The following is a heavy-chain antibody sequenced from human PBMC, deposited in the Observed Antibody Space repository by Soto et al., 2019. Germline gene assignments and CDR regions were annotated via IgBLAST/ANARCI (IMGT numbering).Heavy chain of an antibody. D-gene: IGHD3-9*01. Sequence: QVQLVESGGGVVQPGRSLRLSCAASGFTFSSYGMHWVRQAPGKGLEWVAVISYDGSNKYYADSVKGRFTISRDNSKNTLYLQMNSLRAEDTAVYYCAKDSEDILTGSNWFDPWGQGTLVTVSS. J-gene: IGHJ5*02. V-gene: IGHV3-30*18. CDR3: AKDSEDILTGSNWFDP. CDR2: ISYDGSNK. CDR1: GFTFSSYG.